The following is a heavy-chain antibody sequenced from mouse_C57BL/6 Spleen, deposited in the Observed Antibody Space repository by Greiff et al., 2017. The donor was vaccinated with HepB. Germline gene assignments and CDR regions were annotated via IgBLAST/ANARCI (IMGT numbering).Heavy chain of an antibody. V-gene: IGHV1-55*01. CDR2: IYPGSGST. CDR1: GYTFTSYW. J-gene: IGHJ4*01. D-gene: IGHD2-4*01. Sequence: QVQLQQPGAELVKPGASVKMSCKASGYTFTSYWITWVKQRPGQGLEWIGDIYPGSGSTNYNEKFKSKATLTVDTSSSTAYMQLSSLTSEDSAVYYCARRGDYDAYAMDYWGQGTSVTVSS. CDR3: ARRGDYDAYAMDY.